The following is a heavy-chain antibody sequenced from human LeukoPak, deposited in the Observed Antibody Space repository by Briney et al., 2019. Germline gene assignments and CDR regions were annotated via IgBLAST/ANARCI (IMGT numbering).Heavy chain of an antibody. CDR3: VRDLHGPFDI. CDR1: GFTFNSYG. Sequence: GGSLRLSCAASGFTFNSYGMHWVRQAPGKGLEWVAMILYDGSNKYHADSVKGRFTISRDNSKNTLYLQLNSLRLEDTAVYFCVRDLHGPFDIWGQGTMVTVSS. J-gene: IGHJ3*02. CDR2: ILYDGSNK. V-gene: IGHV3-30*03. D-gene: IGHD2-8*01.